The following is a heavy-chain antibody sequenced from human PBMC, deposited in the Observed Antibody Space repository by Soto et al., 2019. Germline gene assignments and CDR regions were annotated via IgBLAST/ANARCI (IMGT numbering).Heavy chain of an antibody. CDR3: ARAASYYDYVWGNYRPQNWFDP. J-gene: IGHJ5*02. Sequence: SETLSLTCTVSGGSISSYYWSWIRQPPGKGLKWIGYIYYSGSTNYNPSLKSRVTISVDTSKNQFSLKLSSVTAADSAVYYCARAASYYDYVWGNYRPQNWFDPWGQGTLVTVSS. CDR1: GGSISSYY. V-gene: IGHV4-59*01. D-gene: IGHD3-16*02. CDR2: IYYSGST.